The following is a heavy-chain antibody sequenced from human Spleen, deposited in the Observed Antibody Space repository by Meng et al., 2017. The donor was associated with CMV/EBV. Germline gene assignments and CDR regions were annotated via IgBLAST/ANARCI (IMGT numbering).Heavy chain of an antibody. CDR3: AGDSVRAYYYGMDV. D-gene: IGHD1-1*01. Sequence: GGSVSSGSYYWSWIRQPPGKGLEWIGYIYYSGSTNYNPSLKSRVTISVDTSKNQFSLKLSSVTAADTAVYYCAGDSVRAYYYGMDVWGQGTTVTVSS. CDR2: IYYSGST. J-gene: IGHJ6*02. CDR1: GGSVSSGSYY. V-gene: IGHV4-61*01.